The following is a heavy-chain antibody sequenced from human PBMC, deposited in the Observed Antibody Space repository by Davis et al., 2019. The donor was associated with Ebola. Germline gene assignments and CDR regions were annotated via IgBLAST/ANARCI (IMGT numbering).Heavy chain of an antibody. CDR3: ARAQFPTTSDH. CDR2: INPHNGNT. V-gene: IGHV1-18*04. CDR1: GHPFISYG. J-gene: IGHJ4*02. Sequence: ASVKVSCKASGHPFISYGINWVRQAPGQGLEWMGWINPHNGNTNYAQNVQGRVIMTSDTATTTAYMEVGSLRSDDTAVYYCARAQFPTTSDHWGQGTLDTVSS. D-gene: IGHD1-1*01.